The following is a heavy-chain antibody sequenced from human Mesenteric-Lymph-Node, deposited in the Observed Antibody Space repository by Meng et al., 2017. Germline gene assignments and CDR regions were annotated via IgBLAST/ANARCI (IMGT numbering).Heavy chain of an antibody. CDR2: IYYSGST. D-gene: IGHD6-19*01. CDR3: ARVSSGWDYFDY. J-gene: IGHJ4*02. V-gene: IGHV4-31*03. Sequence: ESGPGLVKPSQPLALTCPVSGGSVSSGGYYWTWIRQHPGKGLEWFGHIYYSGSTFYNPSLKRRVIISIDTSKNQFSLNLRSVTAADTAVYYCARVSSGWDYFDYWGQGTLVTVSS. CDR1: GGSVSSGGYY.